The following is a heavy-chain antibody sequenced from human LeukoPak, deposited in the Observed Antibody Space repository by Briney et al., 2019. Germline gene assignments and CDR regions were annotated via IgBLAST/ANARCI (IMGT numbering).Heavy chain of an antibody. D-gene: IGHD4-17*01. CDR2: ISSSSSYT. J-gene: IGHJ1*01. Sequence: GGSLRLSCAASGFTFSDYYMSWIRQAPGKGLEWVSYISSSSSYTNYADSVKGRFTISRDNAKNSLYLQMNSLRAEDTAVYYCARLLTTVTTWAYFQHWGQGTLVTVSS. V-gene: IGHV3-11*06. CDR1: GFTFSDYY. CDR3: ARLLTTVTTWAYFQH.